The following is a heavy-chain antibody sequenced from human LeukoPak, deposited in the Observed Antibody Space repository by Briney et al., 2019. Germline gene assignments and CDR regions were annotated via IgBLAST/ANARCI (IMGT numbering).Heavy chain of an antibody. J-gene: IGHJ3*02. CDR3: AKTLGIVGAQAAFDI. CDR2: ISGSGGST. D-gene: IGHD1-26*01. V-gene: IGHV3-23*01. CDR1: GFTFSSYA. Sequence: PGGSLRLSCAASGFTFSSYAMSWVRQAPGKGLAWVSAISGSGGSTYYADSVKGRFTISRDNSKNTLYLQMNSLRAEDTAVYYCAKTLGIVGAQAAFDIWGQGTMVTVSS.